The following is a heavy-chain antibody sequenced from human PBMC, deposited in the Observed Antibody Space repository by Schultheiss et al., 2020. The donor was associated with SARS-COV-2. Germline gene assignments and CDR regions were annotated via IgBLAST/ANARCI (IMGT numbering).Heavy chain of an antibody. V-gene: IGHV3-48*02. CDR1: GFTFSSNS. Sequence: GGSLRLSCVASGFTFSSNSMNWVRQAPGKGLEWVSYTSSGSSTIYYADSVKGRFTISRDNARNSLYLQLNSLRDEDTAVYYCASGRHGHFDYWGQGTLVTVSS. CDR2: TSSGSSTI. D-gene: IGHD3/OR15-3a*01. CDR3: ASGRHGHFDY. J-gene: IGHJ4*02.